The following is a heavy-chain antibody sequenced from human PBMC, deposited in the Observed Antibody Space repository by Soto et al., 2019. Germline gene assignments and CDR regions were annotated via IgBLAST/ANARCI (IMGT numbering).Heavy chain of an antibody. CDR3: ARAECTSCYGFRH. CDR1: GFTFSSYS. Sequence: EVQLVESGGGWVQPGGSLRFSCAVSGFTFSSYSMNWVGQAPGKGREWVSYITGSGSTIYYADSVKGRFTISRDTAKNSLYLQMNSLRAEDTALYYCARAECTSCYGFRHWGQGTLVTVSS. V-gene: IGHV3-48*01. J-gene: IGHJ1*01. D-gene: IGHD2-2*01. CDR2: ITGSGSTI.